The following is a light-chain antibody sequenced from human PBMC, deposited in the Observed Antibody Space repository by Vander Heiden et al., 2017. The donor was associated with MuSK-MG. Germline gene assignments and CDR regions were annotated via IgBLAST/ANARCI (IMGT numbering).Light chain of an antibody. Sequence: QSALPPPPSVSRSPGQSITLSCPATSSEGGSSNLASWYQHHPGHAPKLMIYEVSKRPAGVSNRFSGYKSGNAASLTISGLQAEDEADYYWCSYAGSSSVVFGGGTKLTVL. CDR2: EVS. CDR1: SSEGGSSNL. J-gene: IGLJ2*01. V-gene: IGLV2-23*02. CDR3: CSYAGSSSVV.